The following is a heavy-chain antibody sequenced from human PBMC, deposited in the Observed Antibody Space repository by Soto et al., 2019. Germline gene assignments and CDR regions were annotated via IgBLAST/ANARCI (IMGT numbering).Heavy chain of an antibody. CDR1: GFTFTSSS. D-gene: IGHD3-22*01. Sequence: SVKVSCKASGFTFTSSSVQWVRQARGQRLEWIGWITVGSGNTNYAQKFQERVTIIRDMSTSPAYTELSNLRSEDTAVYYCAAGDSSGYYGGWGQGTQVTVSS. J-gene: IGHJ4*02. CDR3: AAGDSSGYYGG. CDR2: ITVGSGNT. V-gene: IGHV1-58*01.